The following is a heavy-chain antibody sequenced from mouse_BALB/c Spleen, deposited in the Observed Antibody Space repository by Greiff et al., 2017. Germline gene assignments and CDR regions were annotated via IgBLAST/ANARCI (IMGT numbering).Heavy chain of an antibody. Sequence: QVQLQQSGAELMKPGASVKISCKATGYTFSSYWIEWVKQRPGHGLEWIGEILPGSGSTNYNEKFKGKATFTADTSSNTAYMQLSSLTSEDSAVDYCAREDDYGSSYFDYWGQGTTLTVSS. J-gene: IGHJ2*01. CDR3: AREDDYGSSYFDY. D-gene: IGHD1-1*01. CDR2: ILPGSGST. V-gene: IGHV1-9*01. CDR1: GYTFSSYW.